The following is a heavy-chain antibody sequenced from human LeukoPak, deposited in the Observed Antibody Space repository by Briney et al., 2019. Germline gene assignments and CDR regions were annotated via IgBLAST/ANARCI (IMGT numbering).Heavy chain of an antibody. CDR3: AKDMGPADYYYYYMDV. CDR2: ISWDGGST. CDR1: GFTFDDYA. V-gene: IGHV3-43D*04. Sequence: GGSLRLSCAASGFTFDDYAMQWVRQAPGKGLEWVSLISWDGGSTYYADSVKGRFTISRDNSKNSLYLQMNSLRAEDTALYYCAKDMGPADYYYYYMDVWGKGTTVTVSS. D-gene: IGHD2-2*01. J-gene: IGHJ6*03.